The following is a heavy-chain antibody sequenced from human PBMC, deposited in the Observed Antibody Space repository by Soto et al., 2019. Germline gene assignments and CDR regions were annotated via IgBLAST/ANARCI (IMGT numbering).Heavy chain of an antibody. D-gene: IGHD1-1*01. Sequence: GGSLRLSCSSSGFTFRSYAMHWVRQAPGKGLEWVSAISGSGGSPYYIGSVKGRFTISRDNSKNTLYLQMNSLRAEDTAVYYCAKDMWSQLGASTTGDFDYWGQGTLVTVSS. CDR3: AKDMWSQLGASTTGDFDY. J-gene: IGHJ4*02. V-gene: IGHV3-23*01. CDR1: GFTFRSYA. CDR2: ISGSGGSP.